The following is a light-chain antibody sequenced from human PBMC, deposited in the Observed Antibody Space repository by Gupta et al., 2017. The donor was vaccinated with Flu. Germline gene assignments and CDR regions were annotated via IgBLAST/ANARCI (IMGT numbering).Light chain of an antibody. Sequence: TISFIGGGNNIGSNSVYWYQQKPGTAPGLLVYGNNDRPSGVPDRFSGSKSGNSATLAISRLQGEVEADYYCTAWDNSRNHLVFGGGTKLTVL. J-gene: IGLJ2*01. CDR3: TAWDNSRNHLV. CDR1: GNNIGSNS. CDR2: GNN. V-gene: IGLV1-44*01.